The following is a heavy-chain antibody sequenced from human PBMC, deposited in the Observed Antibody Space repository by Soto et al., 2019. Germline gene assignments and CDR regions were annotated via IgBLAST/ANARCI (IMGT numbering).Heavy chain of an antibody. Sequence: ASVKLSCKASGGTFSSYAISWVRQAPGQGLEWMGGIIPIFGTANYAQKFQGRVTITADESTSTAYMELSSLRSEDTAVYYCARSSSSSYYYYGMDVWGQGTTVTVSS. V-gene: IGHV1-69*13. CDR2: IIPIFGTA. J-gene: IGHJ6*02. D-gene: IGHD6-6*01. CDR1: GGTFSSYA. CDR3: ARSSSSSYYYYGMDV.